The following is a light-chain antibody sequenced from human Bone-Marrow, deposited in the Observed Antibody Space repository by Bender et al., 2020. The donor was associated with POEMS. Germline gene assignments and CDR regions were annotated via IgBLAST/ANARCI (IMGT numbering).Light chain of an antibody. V-gene: IGLV3-27*01. CDR1: VVAKNF. J-gene: IGLJ3*02. Sequence: SLELTQPSSVSVSPGQTARITCSGDVVAKNFARWFQQKPGQAPVVVIYRDTERPPGIPERFSGSSSGTTVTLTITGLQSEDEAAYFCQSYDSDLNGWVFGGGTKLTVL. CDR3: QSYDSDLNGWV. CDR2: RDT.